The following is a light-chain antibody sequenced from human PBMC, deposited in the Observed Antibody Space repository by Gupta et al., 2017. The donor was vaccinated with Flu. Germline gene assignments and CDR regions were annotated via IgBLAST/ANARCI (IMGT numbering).Light chain of an antibody. V-gene: IGLV3-21*02. J-gene: IGLJ1*01. CDR2: DGG. Sequence: SYDVTQPPSVSVAPGPTARISCETNNFGTNTVHWYQQKTGRAPSLVVSDGGDRPSGISDRFSASKSGSTATLIISRVEDGDEADYYCQVWDSSGDRPLFGTGTRVTAL. CDR1: NFGTNT. CDR3: QVWDSSGDRPL.